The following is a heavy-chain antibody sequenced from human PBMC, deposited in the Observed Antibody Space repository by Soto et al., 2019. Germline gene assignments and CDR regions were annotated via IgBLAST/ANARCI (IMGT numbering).Heavy chain of an antibody. Sequence: SETLSLTCAVYGGSFSGYYWSWIGEPLGKGLEWIGEINHSGSTNHNPPLKSRVTIPVDTSKNQFPLKLSSVTAADTAVYYCARKWKLTIRGSDAFHIWSQGAMVTVSS. CDR1: GGSFSGYY. J-gene: IGHJ3*02. V-gene: IGHV4-34*01. CDR3: ARKWKLTIRGSDAFHI. CDR2: INHSGST. D-gene: IGHD1-26*01.